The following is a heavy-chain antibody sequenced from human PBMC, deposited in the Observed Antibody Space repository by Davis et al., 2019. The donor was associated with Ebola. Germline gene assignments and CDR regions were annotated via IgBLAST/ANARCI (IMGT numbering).Heavy chain of an antibody. CDR2: IYHSGST. CDR3: ARAPDYYYYYGMDV. V-gene: IGHV4-4*02. Sequence: MPSETLSLTCAVSGGSISSSNWWSWVRQPPGKGLEWIGAIYHSGSTNYNPSLKSRVTLSVDKSKNQFSRKLSSVTAADTAVYYCARAPDYYYYYGMDVWGQGTTVTVSS. CDR1: GGSISSSNW. J-gene: IGHJ6*02.